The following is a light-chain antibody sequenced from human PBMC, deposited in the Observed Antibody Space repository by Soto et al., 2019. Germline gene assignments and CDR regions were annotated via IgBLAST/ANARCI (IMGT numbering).Light chain of an antibody. J-gene: IGLJ2*01. Sequence: QSVLTQPASVSGSPGQSITISCTGTSSDVGGYNHVSWYQHSPGKAPKLILFAVSDRPSGVSHRFSGSKSGNTASLTISGLQAEDEADYYCCAYTSLSTVVFGGGTQLTFL. CDR3: CAYTSLSTVV. CDR1: SSDVGGYNH. CDR2: AVS. V-gene: IGLV2-14*01.